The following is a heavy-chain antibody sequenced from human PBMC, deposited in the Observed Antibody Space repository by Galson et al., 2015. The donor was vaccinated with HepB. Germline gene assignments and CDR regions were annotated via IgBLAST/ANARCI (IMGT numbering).Heavy chain of an antibody. V-gene: IGHV1-24*01. D-gene: IGHD3-16*01. CDR3: ATTYLPPVFGAFDI. J-gene: IGHJ3*02. Sequence: SVKVSCKVSGYTPTELSMHWVRQAPGKGLEWMGGFDPEDGETIYAQKFQGRVTMTEDTSTDTAYMELSSLRSEDTAVYYCATTYLPPVFGAFDIWGQGTMVTVSS. CDR2: FDPEDGET. CDR1: GYTPTELS.